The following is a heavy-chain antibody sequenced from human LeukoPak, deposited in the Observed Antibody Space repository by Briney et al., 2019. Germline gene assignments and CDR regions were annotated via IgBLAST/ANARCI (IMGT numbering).Heavy chain of an antibody. CDR3: ARMSVGYCSSTSCYSDYYYGMDV. CDR1: GGSISSYC. Sequence: SETLSLTCPVSGGSISSYCWSWVRQPAGEGLEWIGRIYTSGSNNYNPTLKSRVTMSVDTSKNQFSLKLSSVTAADTAVYYCARMSVGYCSSTSCYSDYYYGMDVWGQGTTVTVSS. V-gene: IGHV4-4*07. J-gene: IGHJ6*02. D-gene: IGHD2-2*02. CDR2: IYTSGSN.